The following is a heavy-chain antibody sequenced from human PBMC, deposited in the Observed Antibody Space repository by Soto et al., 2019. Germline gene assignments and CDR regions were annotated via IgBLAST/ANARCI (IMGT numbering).Heavy chain of an antibody. CDR2: IYYDGSA. J-gene: IGHJ4*02. CDR1: DASISSGTFY. V-gene: IGHV4-39*07. CDR3: ARGLITGSQYSGGWYYFDS. D-gene: IGHD1-26*01. Sequence: SSETLSLTCTVSDASISSGTFYWGWIRQPPGKGLESIANIYYDGSANYNPSLKCRVTISVHTSNSQFSLELSSVTAADTAVYYCARGLITGSQYSGGWYYFDSWGQGTQVTVSS.